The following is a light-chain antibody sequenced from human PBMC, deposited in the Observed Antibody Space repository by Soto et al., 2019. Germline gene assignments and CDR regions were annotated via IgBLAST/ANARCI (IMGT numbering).Light chain of an antibody. CDR2: DVS. V-gene: IGLV2-14*01. CDR1: SSDVGGYNY. Sequence: QSALTQPASVSGSPGQSTTISCTGTSSDVGGYNYVSWYQQHPGKAPKLMIYDVSNRPSGLSNRFSGSKSGNTASLTISGLQAEDEADYYCSSYTSSSTLVFGGGTKVTVL. CDR3: SSYTSSSTLV. J-gene: IGLJ2*01.